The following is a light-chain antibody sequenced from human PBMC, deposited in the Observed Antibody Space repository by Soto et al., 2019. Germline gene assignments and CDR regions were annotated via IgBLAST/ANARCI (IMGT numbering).Light chain of an antibody. V-gene: IGLV2-14*03. Sequence: QSALTQPASVSGSPGQSITISCTGTSSDVGGYNYVSWYQHHPGKAPKLMIYDVSNRPSGISNRFSGSKSGNTASLTIPGLQAEDEADYYCSSYTSSSTPYVFGTGTKLTVL. CDR1: SSDVGGYNY. CDR2: DVS. J-gene: IGLJ1*01. CDR3: SSYTSSSTPYV.